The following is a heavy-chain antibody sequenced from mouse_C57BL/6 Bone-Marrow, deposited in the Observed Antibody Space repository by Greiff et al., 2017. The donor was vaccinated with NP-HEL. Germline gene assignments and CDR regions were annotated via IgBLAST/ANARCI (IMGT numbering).Heavy chain of an antibody. J-gene: IGHJ3*01. V-gene: IGHV5-12*01. Sequence: EVKLVESGGGLVQPGGSLKLSCAASGFTFSDYYMYWVRQTPEKRLEWVAYISNGGGSTYYPDTVKGRFTISRDNAKNPLYLQMSRLKSEDTAMYYCARHSPYYYGSSYGFAYWGQGTLVTVSA. CDR1: GFTFSDYY. CDR2: ISNGGGST. D-gene: IGHD1-1*01. CDR3: ARHSPYYYGSSYGFAY.